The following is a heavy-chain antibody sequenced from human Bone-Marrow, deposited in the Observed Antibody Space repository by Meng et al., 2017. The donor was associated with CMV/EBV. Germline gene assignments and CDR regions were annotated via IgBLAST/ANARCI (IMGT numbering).Heavy chain of an antibody. J-gene: IGHJ4*02. CDR3: AKDWESSGWFDY. Sequence: GGSLRLSCAASGFTFSSYGMHWVRQAPGKGLEWVAVIWYDGSNKYYADSVKGRFTISRDNSKNTLYLQMNSLRAEDTAVYYCAKDWESSGWFDYWGQGTLVTVSS. CDR2: IWYDGSNK. V-gene: IGHV3-33*06. CDR1: GFTFSSYG. D-gene: IGHD6-19*01.